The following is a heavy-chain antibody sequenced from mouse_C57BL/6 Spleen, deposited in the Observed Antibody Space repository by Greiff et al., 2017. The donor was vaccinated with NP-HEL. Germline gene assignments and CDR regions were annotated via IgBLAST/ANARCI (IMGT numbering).Heavy chain of an antibody. V-gene: IGHV5-4*01. CDR2: ISDGGSYT. CDR1: GFTFSSYA. D-gene: IGHD2-1*01. Sequence: VQLKESGGGLVKPGGSLKLSCAASGFTFSSYAMSWVRQTPEKRLEWVATISDGGSYTYYPDNVKGRFTISRDNAKNNLYLQMSHLKSEDTAMYYCARDYGNYEGWFAYWGQGTLVTVSA. CDR3: ARDYGNYEGWFAY. J-gene: IGHJ3*01.